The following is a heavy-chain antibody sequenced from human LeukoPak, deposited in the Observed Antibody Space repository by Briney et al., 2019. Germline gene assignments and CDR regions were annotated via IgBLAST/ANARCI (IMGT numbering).Heavy chain of an antibody. V-gene: IGHV3-7*01. D-gene: IGHD5-18*01. CDR1: EFTFRDYW. CDR3: ARGRYTYGRYYFDS. CDR2: IKQDGSEK. J-gene: IGHJ4*02. Sequence: GGSLRLSCAASEFTFRDYWMSWVRQAPGKGLEWVATIKQDGSEKSYVDSVKGRFIISRDNDRKSLYLQMNSLRAEDTAVYYCARGRYTYGRYYFDSWGQGTLVTVSS.